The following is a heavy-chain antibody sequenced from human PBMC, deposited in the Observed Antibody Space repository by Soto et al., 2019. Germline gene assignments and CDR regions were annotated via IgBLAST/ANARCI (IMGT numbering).Heavy chain of an antibody. CDR2: INHSGST. J-gene: IGHJ4*02. V-gene: IGHV4-34*01. Sequence: SETLSLTCAVYGGSFSGYYWSWIRQPPGKGLEWIGEINHSGSTNYNPSLESRVTISVDTSKNQFSLKLSSVTAADTAVYYCARGREDIVVVVAAEFDYWGQGTLVTVSS. D-gene: IGHD2-15*01. CDR3: ARGREDIVVVVAAEFDY. CDR1: GGSFSGYY.